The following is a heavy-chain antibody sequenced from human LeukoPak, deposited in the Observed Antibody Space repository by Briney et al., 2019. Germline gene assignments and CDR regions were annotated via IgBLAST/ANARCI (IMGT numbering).Heavy chain of an antibody. CDR1: GGSFSGYY. CDR2: INHSGST. J-gene: IGHJ4*02. Sequence: SETLSLTCAVYGGSFSGYYWSWIRQPPGKGLEWIGEINHSGSTNYNPSLKSRVTISVDPSKNQFSLKLSSVTAADTAVYYCARRGSYDFWSGYYRGGPFDYWGQGTLVTVSS. V-gene: IGHV4-34*01. D-gene: IGHD3-3*01. CDR3: ARRGSYDFWSGYYRGGPFDY.